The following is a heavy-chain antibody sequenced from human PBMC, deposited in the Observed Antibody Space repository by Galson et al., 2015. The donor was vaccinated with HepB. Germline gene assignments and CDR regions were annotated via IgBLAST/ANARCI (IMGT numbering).Heavy chain of an antibody. D-gene: IGHD2-2*01. V-gene: IGHV2-26*01. CDR3: ARIDAGCSSTSCYTYYYYGMDV. J-gene: IGHJ6*02. Sequence: PALVKPTQTLTLTCTVSGFSLSNARMGVSWIRRPPGKALEWLAHIFSNDEKSYSTSLKSRLTISKDTSKSQVVLTMTNMDPVDTATYYCARIDAGCSSTSCYTYYYYGMDVWGQGTTVTVSS. CDR1: GFSLSNARMG. CDR2: IFSNDEK.